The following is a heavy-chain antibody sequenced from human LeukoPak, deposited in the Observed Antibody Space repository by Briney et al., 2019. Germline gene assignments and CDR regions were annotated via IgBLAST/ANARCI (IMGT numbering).Heavy chain of an antibody. CDR2: ISGDGGST. CDR1: GFTFDDYA. CDR3: AKVPSSASGWYRFDY. D-gene: IGHD6-19*01. Sequence: GGSLRLSCAASGFTFDDYAMHWVRQTPAKGLEWVSLISGDGGSTYFADSVKGRFTVSRDNSKNSLYLQMNSLRPEDTALYYCAKVPSSASGWYRFDYWGQGTLVTVSS. V-gene: IGHV3-43*02. J-gene: IGHJ4*02.